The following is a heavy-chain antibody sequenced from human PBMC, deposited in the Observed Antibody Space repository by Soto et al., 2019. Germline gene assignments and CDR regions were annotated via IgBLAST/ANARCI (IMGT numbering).Heavy chain of an antibody. V-gene: IGHV3-30-3*01. Sequence: GGSLRLSCAASGFTVSSRYMGWVRQAPGKGLEWVAAVSIDGSHEFYADSVKGRFTISRDNSKDTLYLQMNSLRVEDTAVYYCARGPIVAVAHVDYWGQGTLVTVSS. CDR2: VSIDGSHE. J-gene: IGHJ4*02. CDR3: ARGPIVAVAHVDY. D-gene: IGHD3-22*01. CDR1: GFTVSSRY.